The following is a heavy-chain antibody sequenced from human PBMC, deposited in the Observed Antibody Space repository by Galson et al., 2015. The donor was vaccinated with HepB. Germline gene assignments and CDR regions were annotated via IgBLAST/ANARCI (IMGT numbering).Heavy chain of an antibody. CDR1: GYTFTSYY. V-gene: IGHV1-46*01. J-gene: IGHJ6*03. D-gene: IGHD6-13*01. Sequence: SVKVSCKASGYTFTSYYMHWVRQAPGQGLEWMGIINPSGGSTSYAQKFQGRVTMTRDTSTSTVYMELSSLRSEDTAVYYCARLGALGQQLVPYYYYYMDVWGKGTTVTVSS. CDR2: INPSGGST. CDR3: ARLGALGQQLVPYYYYYMDV.